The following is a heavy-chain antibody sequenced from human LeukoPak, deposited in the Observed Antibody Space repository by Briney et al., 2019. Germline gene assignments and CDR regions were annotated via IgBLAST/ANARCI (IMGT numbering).Heavy chain of an antibody. J-gene: IGHJ4*02. CDR2: IDYSGST. CDR1: GGSISSGDYY. CDR3: ARSGVVTKGSGDY. D-gene: IGHD3-3*01. V-gene: IGHV4-30-4*01. Sequence: PSETLSLTCTVSGGSISSGDYYWSWIRQPPGKGLEWIGYIDYSGSTYYNPSLKSRVTISVDTSKNQFSLKLSSVTAADTAVYYCARSGVVTKGSGDYWGQGTLVTVSS.